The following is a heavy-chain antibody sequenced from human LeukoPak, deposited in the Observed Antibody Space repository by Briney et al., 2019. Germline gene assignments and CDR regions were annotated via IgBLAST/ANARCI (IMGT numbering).Heavy chain of an antibody. CDR2: ISSSSSYI. V-gene: IGHV3-21*01. J-gene: IGHJ4*02. D-gene: IGHD3-22*01. CDR1: GFIFSNGW. Sequence: GGSLRLSCVGSGFIFSNGWMNWVRQAPGKGLEWVSSISSSSSYIYYADSVKGRFTISRDNAKNSLYPQMNSLRAEDTAVYYCARGLTMTTHFDYWGQGTLVTVSS. CDR3: ARGLTMTTHFDY.